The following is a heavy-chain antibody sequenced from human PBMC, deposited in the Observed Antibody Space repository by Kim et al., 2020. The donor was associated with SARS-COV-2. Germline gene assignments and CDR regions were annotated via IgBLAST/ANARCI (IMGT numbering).Heavy chain of an antibody. Sequence: GGSLRLSCSASGFSFSNYAMSWVRQAPGKGPEWVAAVNNRGNPYYADSVRGRFTVSRDNTKNTLSLQMTSLRAEDTALYYCANDHPSSGWPTFDYWGQGT. CDR1: GFSFSNYA. CDR2: VNNRGNP. CDR3: ANDHPSSGWPTFDY. J-gene: IGHJ4*02. V-gene: IGHV3-23*01. D-gene: IGHD6-19*01.